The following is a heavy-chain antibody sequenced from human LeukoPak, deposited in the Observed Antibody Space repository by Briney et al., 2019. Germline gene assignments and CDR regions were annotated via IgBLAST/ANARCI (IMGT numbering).Heavy chain of an antibody. CDR1: GYTFTIYG. Sequence: ASVKVSCKASGYTFTIYGINWVRQAPGQGLEWVGWINADNSNTKYAQKLQGRVTMTTDTSTSTAYMELRSLRYDDTAVYYCARDRPDFWSGYDYDYWGQGTLVTVSS. CDR3: ARDRPDFWSGYDYDY. V-gene: IGHV1-18*01. CDR2: INADNSNT. J-gene: IGHJ4*02. D-gene: IGHD3-3*01.